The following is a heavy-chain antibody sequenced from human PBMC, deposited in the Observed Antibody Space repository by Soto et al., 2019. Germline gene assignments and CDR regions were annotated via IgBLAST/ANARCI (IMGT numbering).Heavy chain of an antibody. V-gene: IGHV4-31*03. Sequence: PSETLSLTCTVSGGSISSGGYYWSWIRQHPGKGLEWIGHIYYSGSTYYNPSLKSRVTISVDTSKNQFSLKLSSVTAAGTAVYYCARAYVVVVVPAAPGVFDPWGQGTLVTSPQ. CDR1: GGSISSGGYY. CDR3: ARAYVVVVVPAAPGVFDP. J-gene: IGHJ5*02. CDR2: IYYSGST. D-gene: IGHD2-2*01.